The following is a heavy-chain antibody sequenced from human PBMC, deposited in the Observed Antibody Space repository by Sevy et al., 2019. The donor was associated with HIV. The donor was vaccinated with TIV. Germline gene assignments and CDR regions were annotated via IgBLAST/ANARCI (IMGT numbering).Heavy chain of an antibody. V-gene: IGHV3-21*01. CDR2: ISSSSSYI. D-gene: IGHD3-16*02. CDR3: ARDATITFGGVIVILGAFVY. CDR1: GFTFSSYS. Sequence: GGSLRLSCAASGFTFSSYSMNWVRQAPGKGLEWVSSISSSSSYIYYADSVKGGFTISRDNAKNSLYLQMNSLRAEDSAVYYCARDATITFGGVIVILGAFVYWGQGTLVTASS. J-gene: IGHJ4*02.